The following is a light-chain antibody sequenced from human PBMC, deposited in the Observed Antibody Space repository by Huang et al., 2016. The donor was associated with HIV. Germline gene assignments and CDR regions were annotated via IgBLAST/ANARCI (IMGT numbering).Light chain of an antibody. CDR1: QSVNTS. CDR3: QQRSTWPLT. Sequence: EIVLTQSPATLSLSPGERATLSCRASQSVNTSLAGYQQTPGQTPRRLIYDSFNRATGSPARFSGRGSGRDFTLTISSLEPEDFVIYYCQQRSTWPLTFGGGTKVEIK. CDR2: DSF. V-gene: IGKV3-11*02. J-gene: IGKJ4*01.